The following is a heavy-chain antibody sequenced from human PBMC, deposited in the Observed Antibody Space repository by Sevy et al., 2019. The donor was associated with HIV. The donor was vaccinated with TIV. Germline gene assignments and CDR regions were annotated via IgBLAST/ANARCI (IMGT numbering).Heavy chain of an antibody. V-gene: IGHV1-24*01. J-gene: IGHJ4*02. CDR1: GYTLTKLS. D-gene: IGHD3-22*01. CDR2: FDPEDGET. Sequence: ASVKVSCKVSGYTLTKLSMHWVRQAPGKGLEWMGSFDPEDGETIYQQKLKGRVTMTEDTSTDTAYMELSSLRFGETAVYYCATTKDYYEDSGSPFDYWGQGTLVTVSS. CDR3: ATTKDYYEDSGSPFDY.